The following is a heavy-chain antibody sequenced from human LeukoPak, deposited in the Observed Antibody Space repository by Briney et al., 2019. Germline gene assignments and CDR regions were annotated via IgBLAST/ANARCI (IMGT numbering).Heavy chain of an antibody. Sequence: SETLSLTCTVSGGSISSYYWSWIRQPAGKGLEWIGRIYTSGSTNYNPSLKSRVTMSVDTSKNQFSLKLSSVTAADTAVYYCARGSGPEIVVVPAVPYYYYMDVWGKGTTVTVSS. V-gene: IGHV4-4*07. D-gene: IGHD2-2*01. CDR1: GGSISSYY. CDR2: IYTSGST. J-gene: IGHJ6*03. CDR3: ARGSGPEIVVVPAVPYYYYMDV.